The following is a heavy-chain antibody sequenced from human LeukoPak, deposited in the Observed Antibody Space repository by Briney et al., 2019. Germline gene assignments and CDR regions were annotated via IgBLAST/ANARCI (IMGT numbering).Heavy chain of an antibody. Sequence: SETLSLTCTVSGGSISSSSYYWGWIRQPPGKGLEWIGSIYYSGSTYYNPSLKSRVTISVDTSKNQFSLKLSSVTAADTAVYYCARGRGRDGYNYFNAVNYYYYYYMDVWGKGTTVTVSS. D-gene: IGHD5-24*01. CDR2: IYYSGST. V-gene: IGHV4-39*07. CDR1: GGSISSSSYY. CDR3: ARGRGRDGYNYFNAVNYYYYYYMDV. J-gene: IGHJ6*03.